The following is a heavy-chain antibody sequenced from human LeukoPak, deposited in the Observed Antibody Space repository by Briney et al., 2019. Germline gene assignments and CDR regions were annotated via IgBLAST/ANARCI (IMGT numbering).Heavy chain of an antibody. CDR3: ARDRATLTYDSSGNNWFDP. CDR2: MNPNSGNT. D-gene: IGHD3-22*01. CDR1: GYTFTSYD. V-gene: IGHV1-8*01. J-gene: IGHJ5*02. Sequence: GASVKISCKASGYTFTSYDINWVRQATGQGLEWMGWMNPNSGNTGYAQKFQGRVTMTRNTSISTAYMELSSLRSEDTAVYYCARDRATLTYDSSGNNWFDPWGQGTLVTVSS.